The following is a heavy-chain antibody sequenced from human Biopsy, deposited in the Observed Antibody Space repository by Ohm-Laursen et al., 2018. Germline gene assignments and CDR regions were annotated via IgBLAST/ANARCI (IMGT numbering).Heavy chain of an antibody. Sequence: ASDKASRKVAGDRFTEFSIHWARQAPGKGLEWMGGFDPEEGQRTYAQKFQGRLTMTEDTSADTAYMELRGLRSEDAAVYYCAADSENCGGDCYIYWGQGTQVTVSS. CDR3: AADSENCGGDCYIY. CDR1: GDRFTEFS. D-gene: IGHD2-21*02. CDR2: FDPEEGQR. J-gene: IGHJ4*02. V-gene: IGHV1-24*01.